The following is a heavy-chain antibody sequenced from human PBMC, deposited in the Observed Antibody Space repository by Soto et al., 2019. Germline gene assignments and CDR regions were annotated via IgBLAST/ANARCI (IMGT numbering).Heavy chain of an antibody. V-gene: IGHV4-39*01. D-gene: IGHD1-26*01. CDR3: ARLTGHSGSYLYY. CDR1: GGSISSSSYY. Sequence: QLQLQESGPGLVKPSETLFLTCTVSGGSISSSSYYWGWIRQPPGKGLEWIGSIYYSGSTYYNPSLKSRVTISVDTSKNQFSLKLSSVTAADTAVYYCARLTGHSGSYLYYWGQGTLVTVSS. J-gene: IGHJ4*02. CDR2: IYYSGST.